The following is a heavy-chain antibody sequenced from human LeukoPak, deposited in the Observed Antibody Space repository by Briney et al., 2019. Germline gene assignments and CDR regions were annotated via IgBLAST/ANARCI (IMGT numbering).Heavy chain of an antibody. J-gene: IGHJ4*02. CDR1: GGTFISYA. V-gene: IGHV1-69*04. D-gene: IGHD1-14*01. CDR3: GTGMPIDY. Sequence: SVKVSCKASGGTFISYAISWVRQAPGQGLEWMGRIIPILGIANYAQKFQGRVTITADKSTSTAYMELSSLRSEDTAVYYCGTGMPIDYWGQGTLVTVSS. CDR2: IIPILGIA.